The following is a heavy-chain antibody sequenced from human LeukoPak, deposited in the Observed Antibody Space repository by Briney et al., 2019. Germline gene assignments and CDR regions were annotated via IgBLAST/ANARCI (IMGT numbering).Heavy chain of an antibody. Sequence: SETLSLICSVSGDSISMHYWSWIRQPPGKGLEWIGYIDHTGSTNYNPSLNSRVTISRDTSKNHFSLELSSVTAADTAVYYCAREAGFYYDILTGYGRLLPHVDYWGQGTLVTVSS. J-gene: IGHJ4*02. V-gene: IGHV4-59*11. CDR3: AREAGFYYDILTGYGRLLPHVDY. D-gene: IGHD3-9*01. CDR2: IDHTGST. CDR1: GDSISMHY.